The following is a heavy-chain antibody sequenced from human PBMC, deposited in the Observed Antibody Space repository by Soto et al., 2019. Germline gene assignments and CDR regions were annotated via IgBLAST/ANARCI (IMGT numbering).Heavy chain of an antibody. D-gene: IGHD3-22*01. V-gene: IGHV3-48*01. CDR2: ISSNSGTM. CDR3: ARDGFYYGSSGCYYFDY. Sequence: EVQLVESGGDLVQPGGSLRLSCAASGFTFSSYSMNWVRQAPGKGLEWVSYISSNSGTMYYADSVKGRSTISRDNAKNSLYLQMNSLRAEDTAVYYGARDGFYYGSSGCYYFDYWGQGSLVTVSS. J-gene: IGHJ4*02. CDR1: GFTFSSYS.